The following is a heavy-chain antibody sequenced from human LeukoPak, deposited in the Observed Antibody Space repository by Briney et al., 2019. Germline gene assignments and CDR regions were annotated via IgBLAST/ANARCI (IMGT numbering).Heavy chain of an antibody. D-gene: IGHD2-15*01. CDR3: TRDRWTAFDI. V-gene: IGHV3-15*01. CDR2: IKNKVEGATT. Sequence: GGSLRLSCAASGFTFSNAWMSWVRQAPGEGLEWGGRIKNKVEGATTEYAAPVKGRITISTDKTKNSLYVKTQTATNEDTCVSYCTRDRWTAFDIWGQGTMVTVSS. CDR1: GFTFSNAW. J-gene: IGHJ3*02.